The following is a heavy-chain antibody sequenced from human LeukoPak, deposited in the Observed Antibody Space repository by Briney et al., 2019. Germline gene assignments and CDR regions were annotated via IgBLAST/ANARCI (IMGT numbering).Heavy chain of an antibody. CDR2: INPSGGST. Sequence: GASVKVSCKASGYTFTSYYMHWVRQAPGQGLEWMGIINPSGGSTSYAQKFQGRVTMTRDTSTSTVYMELSSLRSEDTAVYYCAREALNWGSLGERHAFDIWGQGTMVTVSS. J-gene: IGHJ3*02. CDR1: GYTFTSYY. CDR3: AREALNWGSLGERHAFDI. D-gene: IGHD7-27*01. V-gene: IGHV1-46*01.